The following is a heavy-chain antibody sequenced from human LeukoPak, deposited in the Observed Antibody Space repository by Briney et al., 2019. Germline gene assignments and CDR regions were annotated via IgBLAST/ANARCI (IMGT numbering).Heavy chain of an antibody. Sequence: GASVKVPCKASGYTFTGYYMNWVRQAPGQGLEWMGWINSDSGFTEYAQKFQGRVTMTRDTSIATVYMDLTRLTSDDTAVYYCARNFDMKGFDPWGQGTLVTVSS. D-gene: IGHD3-9*01. CDR3: ARNFDMKGFDP. CDR2: INSDSGFT. CDR1: GYTFTGYY. V-gene: IGHV1-2*02. J-gene: IGHJ5*02.